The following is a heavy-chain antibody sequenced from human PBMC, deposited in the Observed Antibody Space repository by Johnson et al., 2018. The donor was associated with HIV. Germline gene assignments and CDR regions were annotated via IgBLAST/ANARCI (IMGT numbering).Heavy chain of an antibody. CDR2: IKSKTDGGTT. CDR1: GFTFSNAW. CDR3: TTPLLVGANRPSEEGYNDAFDI. Sequence: VQLVESGGGLVQPGGSLRLSCAASGFTFSNAWMSWVRQGPGKGLEWVGRIKSKTDGGTTDYAAPVKGRFTISRDDSKNTLYLQINSLKTEDTAVYYCTTPLLVGANRPSEEGYNDAFDIWGQGTMVTVSS. J-gene: IGHJ3*02. D-gene: IGHD1-26*01. V-gene: IGHV3-15*01.